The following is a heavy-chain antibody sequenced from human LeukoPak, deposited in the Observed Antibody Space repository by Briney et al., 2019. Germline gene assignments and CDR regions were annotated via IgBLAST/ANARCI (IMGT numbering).Heavy chain of an antibody. CDR2: IQFDGIKK. D-gene: IGHD1-14*01. V-gene: IGHV3-30*02. CDR3: ARKSTGTFDI. Sequence: GGSLRLSCAASGFTFSSSAMHWVRQAPGKGLEWVAYIQFDGIKKFYSDSVKGRFTISRDNSKNTLFLQMSSLTTEDTAVYYCARKSTGTFDIWGQGTMVTVSP. CDR1: GFTFSSSA. J-gene: IGHJ3*02.